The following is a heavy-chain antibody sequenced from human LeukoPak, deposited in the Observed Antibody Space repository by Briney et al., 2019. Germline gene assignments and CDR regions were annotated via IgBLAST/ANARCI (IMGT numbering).Heavy chain of an antibody. V-gene: IGHV1-2*02. CDR3: ARDLCHGGSCFHFDS. D-gene: IGHD2-15*01. J-gene: IGHJ4*02. CDR2: INPDSGAT. Sequence: ASVKVSCKASGYTFTDYYVHWVRQAPGQGLERLGWINPDSGATNFAQRFQGRVTMTRDTSVNTAHMELNNLRSDDTAVYYCARDLCHGGSCFHFDSWGQGTLVTVSS. CDR1: GYTFTDYY.